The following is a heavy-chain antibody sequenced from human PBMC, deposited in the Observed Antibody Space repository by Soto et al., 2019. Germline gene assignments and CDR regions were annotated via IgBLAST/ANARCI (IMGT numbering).Heavy chain of an antibody. CDR1: GLTFSSYG. J-gene: IGHJ4*02. CDR3: ARMDGLLEWSFDY. Sequence: PGGSLRLSCGSSGLTFSSYGMNWVRQAPGKGLEWVAVIWYDGSNKYYADSVKGRFTISRDNSKNTLYLQMNSLRAEDTAVYYCARMDGLLEWSFDYWGQGTLVTVSS. V-gene: IGHV3-33*01. D-gene: IGHD3-3*01. CDR2: IWYDGSNK.